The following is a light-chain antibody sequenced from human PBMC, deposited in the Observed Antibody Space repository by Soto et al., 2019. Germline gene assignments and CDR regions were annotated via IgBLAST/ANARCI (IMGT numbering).Light chain of an antibody. CDR2: GAS. J-gene: IGKJ1*01. CDR3: QQYNDWLWT. Sequence: ETMLTQSPATLSASPGERVTLSCRATQSVTYNLAWYQQKPGQAPRLLIYGASTRATGIPARFSGRGSGTKFTLTITSLQSEDFAVYYCQQYNDWLWTFGQGTKVDIK. V-gene: IGKV3-15*01. CDR1: QSVTYN.